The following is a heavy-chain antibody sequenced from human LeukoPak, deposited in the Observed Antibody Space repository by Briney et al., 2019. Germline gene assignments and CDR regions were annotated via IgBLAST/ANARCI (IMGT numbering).Heavy chain of an antibody. CDR2: IYHSGST. D-gene: IGHD3-10*01. V-gene: IGHV4-38-2*02. CDR3: ARDLRFRFGELLSGWFDP. CDR1: GYSISSGYY. J-gene: IGHJ5*02. Sequence: PSETLSLTCTVSGYSISSGYYWGWIRQPPGKGLEWIGSIYHSGSTYYNPSLKSRVTISVDTSKNQFSLKLSSVTAADTAVYYCARDLRFRFGELLSGWFDPWGQGTLVTVSS.